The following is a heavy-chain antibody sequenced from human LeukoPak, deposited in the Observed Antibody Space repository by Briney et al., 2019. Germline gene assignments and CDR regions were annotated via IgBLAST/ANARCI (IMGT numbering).Heavy chain of an antibody. CDR2: IKQDGSET. CDR1: RFTLSSYW. D-gene: IGHD6-19*01. CDR3: ARQRGSGCLDY. V-gene: IGHV3-7*01. Sequence: LGGSLRLSCAASRFTLSSYWMSWVRQAPGKGLEWVANIKQDGSETYYVDSVKGRFTISRDNAKNSLSLQMNSLRAEDTAVYYCARQRGSGCLDYWGQGTLVTVSS. J-gene: IGHJ4*02.